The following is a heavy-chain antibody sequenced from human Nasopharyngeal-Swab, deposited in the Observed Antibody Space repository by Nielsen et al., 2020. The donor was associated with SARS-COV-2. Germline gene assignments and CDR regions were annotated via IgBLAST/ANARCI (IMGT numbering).Heavy chain of an antibody. D-gene: IGHD2-21*01. J-gene: IGHJ5*02. CDR3: AKDQSINWFDP. V-gene: IGHV3-30*18. CDR2: ISYDGSNK. Sequence: RQAPGKGLEWVAVISYDGSNKYYADSVKGRFTISRDNSKNTLYLQMNSLRAEDTAVYYCAKDQSINWFDPWGQGTLVTVSS.